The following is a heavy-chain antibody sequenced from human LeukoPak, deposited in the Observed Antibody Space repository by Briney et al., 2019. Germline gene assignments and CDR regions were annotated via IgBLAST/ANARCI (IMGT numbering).Heavy chain of an antibody. CDR3: ARMYDFWSGYYTKYYFDY. CDR2: IKEDGSEK. D-gene: IGHD3-3*01. Sequence: GGSLRLSCAASGFTFSNYWMRWVRQAPGKGLEWVANIKEDGSEKYYVDSVKGRFTISRDNAKNSLYLQMNSLRAEDTAVHYCARMYDFWSGYYTKYYFDYWGQGTLVTVSS. V-gene: IGHV3-7*01. CDR1: GFTFSNYW. J-gene: IGHJ4*02.